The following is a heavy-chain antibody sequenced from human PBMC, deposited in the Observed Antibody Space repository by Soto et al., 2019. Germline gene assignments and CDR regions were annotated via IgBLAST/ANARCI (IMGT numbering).Heavy chain of an antibody. CDR2: IYPGDSDT. V-gene: IGHV5-51*01. CDR1: GYSFTSYW. J-gene: IGHJ6*02. CDR3: AASIFYYGMDV. Sequence: GESLKISCKGSGYSFTSYWIAWVRQMPEKGLEFMGIIYPGDSDTRYSPSFRGQVTMSADKSITTTYLQWSSLKASDTAIYYCAASIFYYGMDVWGQGSTVTVSS.